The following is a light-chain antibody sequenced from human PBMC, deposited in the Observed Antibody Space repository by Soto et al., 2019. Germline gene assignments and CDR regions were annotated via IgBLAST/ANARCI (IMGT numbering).Light chain of an antibody. Sequence: EIVMTQSPATLSVSPGERATLSCRASPSVSSTLAWYQQKPVQAPRLLIYGASTRATGIPARFSGSWSGTEFTLTISSLQSEDFAVYYCQHYNNWPTFGKGTNVEIK. CDR3: QHYNNWPT. J-gene: IGKJ1*01. CDR1: PSVSST. V-gene: IGKV3-15*01. CDR2: GAS.